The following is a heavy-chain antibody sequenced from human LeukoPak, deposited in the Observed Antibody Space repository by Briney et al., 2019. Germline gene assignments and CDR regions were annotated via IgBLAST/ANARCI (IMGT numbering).Heavy chain of an antibody. V-gene: IGHV3-7*01. J-gene: IGHJ4*02. Sequence: GGSLRLSCAASGFTFSSFWMTWVRQAPGKGLEWVANIKQDGSEKYYVDSVKGRFTISRDNAKNSLDLQMNSLRGEGTVVYYGAPEVGPFHYWGQGTLVTVSS. CDR1: GFTFSSFW. D-gene: IGHD3-16*01. CDR3: APEVGPFHY. CDR2: IKQDGSEK.